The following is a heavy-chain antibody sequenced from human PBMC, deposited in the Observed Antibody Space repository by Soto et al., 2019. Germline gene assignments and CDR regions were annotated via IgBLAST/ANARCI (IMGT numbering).Heavy chain of an antibody. Sequence: GASVKVSCKTSGYTFTDYAILWVRQAPGQALEWLGWIAGGNGKTRFSQKFQGRVAITRDTSATTSYMELTSLKSEDTAVYYCAKGSRMWTPDYWGQGTLVTVSS. CDR2: IAGGNGKT. J-gene: IGHJ4*02. V-gene: IGHV1-3*01. CDR1: GYTFTDYA. CDR3: AKGSRMWTPDY. D-gene: IGHD2-21*01.